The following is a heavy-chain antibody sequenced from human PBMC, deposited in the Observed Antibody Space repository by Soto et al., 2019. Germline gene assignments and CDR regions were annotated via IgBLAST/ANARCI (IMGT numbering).Heavy chain of an antibody. V-gene: IGHV4-30-2*01. J-gene: IGHJ4*02. Sequence: QLQLQESGSGLVKPSQTLSLTCAVSGGSINTATHSWSWIRQPPGKGLEWIGYIYHSGSTYYNPYVKRRVPISMDKSNYQFSLRLSSVTAADTAVYYCAGGGGVTTTGDDYWGQGILVTVSS. CDR2: IYHSGST. CDR1: GGSINTATHS. CDR3: AGGGGVTTTGDDY. D-gene: IGHD4-4*01.